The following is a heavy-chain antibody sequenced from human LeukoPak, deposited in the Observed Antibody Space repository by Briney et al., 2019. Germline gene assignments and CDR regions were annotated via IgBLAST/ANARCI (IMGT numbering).Heavy chain of an antibody. D-gene: IGHD6-19*01. CDR1: GYTFTSYG. J-gene: IGHJ3*02. CDR2: IIPILDVP. Sequence: SVKVSCKASGYTFTSYGISWVRQAPGQGLEWMGRIIPILDVPNYVQKFQGRVTITADKSTNTAYMELSSLRSEDTAVYYCAQKEGVAVASAFDIWGQGTMVTVSS. V-gene: IGHV1-69*04. CDR3: AQKEGVAVASAFDI.